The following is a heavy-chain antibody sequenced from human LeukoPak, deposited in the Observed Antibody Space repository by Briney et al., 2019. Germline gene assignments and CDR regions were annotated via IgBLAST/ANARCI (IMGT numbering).Heavy chain of an antibody. J-gene: IGHJ4*02. D-gene: IGHD3-3*01. Sequence: PSETLSLTCTVSGGSISSYYWSWIRQPPGKGLEWIGYIYYSGSTNYNPSLKSRVTISVDTSKNQFSLKLSSVTAADTAVYYCARGAVYDFWSGYYPPRDLAFDYWGQGTLVTVSS. CDR1: GGSISSYY. CDR3: ARGAVYDFWSGYYPPRDLAFDY. V-gene: IGHV4-59*01. CDR2: IYYSGST.